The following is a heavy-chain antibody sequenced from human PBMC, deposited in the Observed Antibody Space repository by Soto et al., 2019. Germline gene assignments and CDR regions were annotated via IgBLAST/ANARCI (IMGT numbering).Heavy chain of an antibody. D-gene: IGHD6-13*01. J-gene: IGHJ3*02. CDR2: IKKDGSQI. CDR3: ARDVSPGSSSLYLDAFDI. CDR1: GFSFGSSW. Sequence: EVQLVESGGGLVQPGGSLRLSCAASGFSFGSSWMTWVRQAPGKGLEWVANIKKDGSQISYLDSVRGRFTISRDNAKNSLYLQMNSLRAEETALYYCARDVSPGSSSLYLDAFDIWGQGTMVTVSS. V-gene: IGHV3-7*05.